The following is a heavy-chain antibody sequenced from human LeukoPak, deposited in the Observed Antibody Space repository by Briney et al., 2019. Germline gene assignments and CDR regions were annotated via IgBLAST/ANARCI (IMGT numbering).Heavy chain of an antibody. J-gene: IGHJ4*02. D-gene: IGHD6-19*01. Sequence: PSETLSLTCTVSGGSISGYYWSWIRQPPGKGLEWIGTIYHSGTYYNPSLESRVTISVDTSKNQFSLKLSSVTAADTAVYHCARDPGYSSGWNYFDYWGQGTLVTVSS. V-gene: IGHV4-38-2*02. CDR1: GGSISGYY. CDR2: IYHSGT. CDR3: ARDPGYSSGWNYFDY.